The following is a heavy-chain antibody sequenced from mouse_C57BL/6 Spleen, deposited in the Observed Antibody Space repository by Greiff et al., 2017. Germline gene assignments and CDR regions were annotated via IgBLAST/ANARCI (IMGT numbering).Heavy chain of an antibody. CDR1: GYAFTNYL. J-gene: IGHJ2*01. CDR3: ARGGDYFDY. Sequence: QVQLQQSGAELVRPGTSVKVSCKASGYAFTNYLIDWVKQRPGQGLEWIGLINPGSGGTNYNEKFKGKATLTADKSSSTAYMQLSSLTSEDSAVYFCARGGDYFDYWGQGTTLTVSS. CDR2: INPGSGGT. V-gene: IGHV1-54*01.